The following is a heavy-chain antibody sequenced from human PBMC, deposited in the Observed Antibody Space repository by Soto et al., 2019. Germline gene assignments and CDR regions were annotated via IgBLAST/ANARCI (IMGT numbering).Heavy chain of an antibody. CDR1: GYTFTNYG. J-gene: IGHJ6*02. Sequence: ASVKVSCKASGYTFTNYGISWVRQAPGQGLEWMGWITGYNANTNYPQKLQGRVTMTTDTATSTAYMELGSLRFDDTAVYYCARDGEGCDTTSCNTYGMDVWGQGTTVTVSS. CDR3: ARDGEGCDTTSCNTYGMDV. CDR2: ITGYNANT. D-gene: IGHD2-2*01. V-gene: IGHV1-18*04.